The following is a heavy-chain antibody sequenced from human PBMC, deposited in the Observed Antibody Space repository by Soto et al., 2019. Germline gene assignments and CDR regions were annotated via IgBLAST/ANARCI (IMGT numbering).Heavy chain of an antibody. V-gene: IGHV3-7*01. Sequence: GGSLRLSCAASGFTFSSYWMSWVRQAPGKGLEWVANIKQDGSEKYYVDSVKGRFTISRDNAKNSLYLQMNSLRVEDTAVYYCARGLLGSSSVLYDYWGQGTLVTVSS. CDR3: ARGLLGSSSVLYDY. CDR2: IKQDGSEK. J-gene: IGHJ4*02. CDR1: GFTFSSYW. D-gene: IGHD6-6*01.